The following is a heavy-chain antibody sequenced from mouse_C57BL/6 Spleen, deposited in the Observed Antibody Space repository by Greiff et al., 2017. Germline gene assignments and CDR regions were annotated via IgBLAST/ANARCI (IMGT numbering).Heavy chain of an antibody. Sequence: QVQLQQSGAELVKPGASVKISCKASGYAFSSYWMNWVKQRPGKGLEWIGQIYPGDGDTNYNGKFKGKATLTADKSSSTAYMQLSSLTSEDSAVYFCARDWPYYCAMDYWGQGTSVTVSS. CDR2: IYPGDGDT. D-gene: IGHD4-1*01. CDR1: GYAFSSYW. J-gene: IGHJ4*01. V-gene: IGHV1-80*01. CDR3: ARDWPYYCAMDY.